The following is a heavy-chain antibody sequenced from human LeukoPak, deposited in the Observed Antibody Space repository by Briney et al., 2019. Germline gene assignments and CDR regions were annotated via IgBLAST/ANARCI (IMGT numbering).Heavy chain of an antibody. CDR2: IYTSGST. Sequence: SETLSLTCTVSGGSISSGSYYWSWIRQPAGKGLEWIGRIYTSGSTNYNPSLKSRVTISVDTSKNQFSLKLSSVTAADTAVYYCARDGSSGWKNYYYYYMDVWGKGTTVTISS. V-gene: IGHV4-61*02. J-gene: IGHJ6*03. CDR1: GGSISSGSYY. D-gene: IGHD6-19*01. CDR3: ARDGSSGWKNYYYYYMDV.